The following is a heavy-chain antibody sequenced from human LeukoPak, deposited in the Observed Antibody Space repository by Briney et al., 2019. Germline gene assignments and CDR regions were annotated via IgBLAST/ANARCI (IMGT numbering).Heavy chain of an antibody. CDR3: GRDSRDRGVVVRTYYYMDV. Sequence: GASVKVSFKASGYTFTSYGISWVRQPPAQGLEWMGCISAYNGNTNYAHKLQGRVTMPTDTSKSTAYMELRSLRSDDTAAYYCGRDSRDRGVVVRTYYYMDVWRRGSTVSVSS. D-gene: IGHD3-22*01. CDR1: GYTFTSYG. J-gene: IGHJ6*03. V-gene: IGHV1-18*01. CDR2: ISAYNGNT.